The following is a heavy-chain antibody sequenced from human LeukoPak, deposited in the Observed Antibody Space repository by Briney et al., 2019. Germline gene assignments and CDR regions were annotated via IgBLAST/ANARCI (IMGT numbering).Heavy chain of an antibody. CDR3: AGAGGYSGY. CDR2: IYGGGST. V-gene: IGHV3-66*01. CDR1: GFTVSTNH. Sequence: GGSLRLSCAVSGFTVSTNHITGLRQAPGKGLECVSDIYGGGSTYYADSVKGSFTISRDSTKNTVYLQMNSLRPEDPAVYYCAGAGGYSGYGSQGTLVTVSS. J-gene: IGHJ4*02. D-gene: IGHD5-12*01.